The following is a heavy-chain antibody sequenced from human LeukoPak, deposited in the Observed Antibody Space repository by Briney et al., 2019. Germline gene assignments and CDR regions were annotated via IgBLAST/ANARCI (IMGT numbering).Heavy chain of an antibody. J-gene: IGHJ3*02. D-gene: IGHD5-18*01. CDR2: FDPEDGET. CDR1: GYTLTELS. CDR3: ATSDTAMVRDAFDI. Sequence: ASVKVSCKVSGYTLTELSMHWVRQAPGKGLEWMGGFDPEDGETIYAQKFQGRVTMTEDTSTDTAYMELSSLRSEDTAVYYCATSDTAMVRDAFDIWGQGTMVIVSS. V-gene: IGHV1-24*01.